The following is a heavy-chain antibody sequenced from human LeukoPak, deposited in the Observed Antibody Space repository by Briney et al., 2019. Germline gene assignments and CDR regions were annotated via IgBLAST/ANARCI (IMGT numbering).Heavy chain of an antibody. CDR2: IYSGGDT. Sequence: QPGGSLRLSCAASGFTVSSNYMSWVRQAPGMGLEWVSIIYSGGDTFYADSVKGRFTISSDNSKNTLYLQMNNLRAEDSAVYYCARGGSGSYSDYWGQGTLVTVSS. J-gene: IGHJ4*02. V-gene: IGHV3-53*01. D-gene: IGHD1-26*01. CDR3: ARGGSGSYSDY. CDR1: GFTVSSNY.